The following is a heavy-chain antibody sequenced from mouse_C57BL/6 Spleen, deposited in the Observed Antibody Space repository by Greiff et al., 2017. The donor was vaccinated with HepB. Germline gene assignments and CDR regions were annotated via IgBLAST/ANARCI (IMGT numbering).Heavy chain of an antibody. V-gene: IGHV3-6*01. D-gene: IGHD2-9*01. CDR1: GYSITSGYY. J-gene: IGHJ4*01. CDR2: ISYDGSN. Sequence: DVKLQESGPGLVKPSQSLSLTCSVTGYSITSGYYWNWIRQFPGNKLEWMGYISYDGSNNYNPSLKNRISITRDTSKNQFFLKLNSLTNEDTATYYCAREAYYGYDRYAMDYWGQGTSVTVSS. CDR3: AREAYYGYDRYAMDY.